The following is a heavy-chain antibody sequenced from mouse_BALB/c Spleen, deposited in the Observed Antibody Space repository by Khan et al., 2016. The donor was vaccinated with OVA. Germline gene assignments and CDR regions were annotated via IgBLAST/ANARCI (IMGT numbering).Heavy chain of an antibody. V-gene: IGHV3-2*02. CDR2: ISYSGST. CDR3: ARSIMAN. J-gene: IGHJ2*01. Sequence: EVQLQESGPGLVKPSQSLSLTCTVTGYSITSDYAWNWIRQFPGNKLEWMGYISYSGSTSYNPSLKSRISITRDTSKNQFFRQLNSVTTEDTATYYCARSIMANWGQGTTLTVSS. CDR1: GYSITSDYA.